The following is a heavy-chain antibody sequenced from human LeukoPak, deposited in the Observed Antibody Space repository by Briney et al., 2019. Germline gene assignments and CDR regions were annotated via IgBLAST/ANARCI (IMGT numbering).Heavy chain of an antibody. Sequence: GGSLRLSCAASGFTVSSKYMSWVRQAPGKGLEWVSVIYSGGTTYYADSVRGRFTISRDNSKNTLYLQMNSLRAGDTAVYYCARDSTIGKFDYWGQGTLVTVSS. D-gene: IGHD3-9*01. CDR3: ARDSTIGKFDY. V-gene: IGHV3-53*01. J-gene: IGHJ4*02. CDR2: IYSGGTT. CDR1: GFTVSSKY.